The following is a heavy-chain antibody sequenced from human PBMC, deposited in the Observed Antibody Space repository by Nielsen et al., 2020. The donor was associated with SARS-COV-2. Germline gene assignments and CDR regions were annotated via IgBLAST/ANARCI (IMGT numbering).Heavy chain of an antibody. CDR2: IYTSGST. CDR3: ARLRAADSGSYTIYYYYYGMDV. V-gene: IGHV4-4*07. Sequence: SETLSLTCTVSGGSISSYYWSWIRQPAGKGLEWIGRIYTSGSTNYNPSLKSRVTISVDTSKNQFSLKLSSVTAADTAVYYCARLRAADSGSYTIYYYYYGMDVWGQGTTVTVSS. D-gene: IGHD1-26*01. J-gene: IGHJ6*02. CDR1: GGSISSYY.